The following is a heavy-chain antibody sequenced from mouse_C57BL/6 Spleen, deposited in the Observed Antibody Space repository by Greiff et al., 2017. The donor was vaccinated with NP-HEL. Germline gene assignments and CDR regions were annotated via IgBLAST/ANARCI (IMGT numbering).Heavy chain of an antibody. CDR1: GFTFSSYA. V-gene: IGHV5-4*01. CDR3: AREGGLRYFDY. CDR2: ISDGGSYT. Sequence: DVKLVESGGGLVKPGGSLKLSCAASGFTFSSYAMSWVRQTPEKRLEWVATISDGGSYTYYPDNVKGRFTISRDNAKNNLYLQMSHLKSEDTAMYYCAREGGLRYFDYWGQGTTLTVSS. J-gene: IGHJ2*01. D-gene: IGHD3-3*01.